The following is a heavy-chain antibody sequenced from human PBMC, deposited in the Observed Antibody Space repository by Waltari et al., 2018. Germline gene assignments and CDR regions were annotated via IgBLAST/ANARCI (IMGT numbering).Heavy chain of an antibody. CDR1: GYTFTSYD. Sequence: QVQLVQSGAEVKKPGASVKVSCKASGYTFTSYDINWVRQDTGQGLEWMGWMDPNSGNTGYAQKFQGRVTMTRNTSISTAYMELSSLRSEDTAVYYCARGGGGAPYYYYYGMDVWGQGTTVTVSS. J-gene: IGHJ6*02. CDR2: MDPNSGNT. CDR3: ARGGGGAPYYYYYGMDV. V-gene: IGHV1-8*01. D-gene: IGHD1-26*01.